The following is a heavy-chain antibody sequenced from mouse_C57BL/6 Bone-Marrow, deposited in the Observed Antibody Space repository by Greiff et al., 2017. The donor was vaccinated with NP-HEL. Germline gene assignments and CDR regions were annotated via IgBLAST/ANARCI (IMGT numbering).Heavy chain of an antibody. CDR3: AKKGYYGSRDYAMDY. CDR2: IWSGGST. Sequence: VMLVESGPGLVQPSQSLSITCTVSGFSLTSYGVHWVRQPPGKGLEWLGVIWSGGSTDYNAAFISRLSISKDNSKSQVFFKMNSLQADDTAIYYCAKKGYYGSRDYAMDYWGQGTSVTVSS. J-gene: IGHJ4*01. CDR1: GFSLTSYG. V-gene: IGHV2-4*01. D-gene: IGHD1-1*01.